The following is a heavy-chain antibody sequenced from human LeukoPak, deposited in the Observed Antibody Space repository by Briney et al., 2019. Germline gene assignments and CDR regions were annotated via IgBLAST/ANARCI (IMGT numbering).Heavy chain of an antibody. CDR2: IWYDGSKQ. D-gene: IGHD2-8*01. V-gene: IGHV3-33*03. Sequence: GGSLRLSCAASGFTFTNFGMHWVRQAPGKGLEWVADIWYDGSKQYYADSVKGRFSISRDNSKDTLYLQMNSLRADDTAVYYCVRGGTDILLEPPAIPFDYWGQGALVTISS. J-gene: IGHJ4*02. CDR1: GFTFTNFG. CDR3: VRGGTDILLEPPAIPFDY.